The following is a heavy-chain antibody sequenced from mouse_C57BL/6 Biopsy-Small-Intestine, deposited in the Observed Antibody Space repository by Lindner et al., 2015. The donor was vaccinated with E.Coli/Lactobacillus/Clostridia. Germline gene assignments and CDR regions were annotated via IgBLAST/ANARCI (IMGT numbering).Heavy chain of an antibody. CDR2: INPHYGTA. Sequence: VQLQESGPELVKPGASVKTSCKASGYSFTDYNMNWVKQSNGKSLEWIGVINPHYGTANYNQKFEGKATLTVDQSSSTAYMQLNSLTSEDSAVYYCARGAADGSPFAYWGPRDSGHCLC. CDR3: ARGAADGSPFAY. D-gene: IGHD2-3*01. CDR1: GYSFTDYN. V-gene: IGHV1-39*01. J-gene: IGHJ3*01.